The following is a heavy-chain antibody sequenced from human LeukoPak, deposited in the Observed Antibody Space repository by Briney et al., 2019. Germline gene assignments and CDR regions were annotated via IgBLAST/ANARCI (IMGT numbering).Heavy chain of an antibody. CDR3: TREDHSNYNY. D-gene: IGHD4-11*01. Sequence: GGSLRLSCAASGFPFSCYWMAWVRQAPGKGLEWVASIKQDGGETFYVDSVKGRFTISRDNAKNSLYLQMNSLRAEDTAVYYCTREDHSNYNYWGQGTLVTVSS. V-gene: IGHV3-7*01. CDR1: GFPFSCYW. CDR2: IKQDGGET. J-gene: IGHJ4*02.